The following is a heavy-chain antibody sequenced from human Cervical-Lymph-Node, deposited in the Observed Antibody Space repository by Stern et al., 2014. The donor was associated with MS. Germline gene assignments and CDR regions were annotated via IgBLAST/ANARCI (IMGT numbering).Heavy chain of an antibody. CDR3: ARLEVPTSPGFHYYYYAMDV. J-gene: IGHJ6*02. D-gene: IGHD2-2*01. Sequence: ESGPALVKPTQTLTLTCTFSGFSLNTPGMCVSWIRQPPGKALEWLARIGSGDDKYYSTSLKTRLTVSKDTSKNQVVLRMTNMDPVDTATYYCARLEVPTSPGFHYYYYAMDVWGQGTTVTVSS. CDR1: GFSLNTPGMC. V-gene: IGHV2-70*11. CDR2: IGSGDDK.